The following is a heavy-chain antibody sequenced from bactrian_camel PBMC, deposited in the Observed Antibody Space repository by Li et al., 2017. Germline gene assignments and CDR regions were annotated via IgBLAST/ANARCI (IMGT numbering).Heavy chain of an antibody. V-gene: IGHV3S53*01. CDR3: AAHPTERCDRRMPYFAY. CDR1: GYTLGNIC. CDR2: ITSAGTT. J-gene: IGHJ6*01. Sequence: HVQLVESGGGSVQAGGSLRLSCVVSGYTLGNICIGWFRQGLGKGPEGVATITSAGTTTYADSVKGRFTVSKDSTKNTLILQMNSLKSEDTASYICAAHPTERCDRRMPYFAYWGQGTQVTVS.